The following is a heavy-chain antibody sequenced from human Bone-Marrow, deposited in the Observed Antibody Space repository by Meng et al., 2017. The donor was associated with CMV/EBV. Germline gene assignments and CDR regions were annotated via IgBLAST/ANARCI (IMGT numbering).Heavy chain of an antibody. J-gene: IGHJ3*02. CDR3: AKDYVIVGNDAFDI. CDR1: GFTFDDYG. Sequence: GESLKISCAASGFTFDDYGMSWVRQAPGKGLEWVSGINWNGGSTGYADSVKGRFTISRDNSKDTLYLQMNSLRAEDTALYYCAKDYVIVGNDAFDIWGQGTMVTVSS. V-gene: IGHV3-20*04. D-gene: IGHD3-22*01. CDR2: INWNGGST.